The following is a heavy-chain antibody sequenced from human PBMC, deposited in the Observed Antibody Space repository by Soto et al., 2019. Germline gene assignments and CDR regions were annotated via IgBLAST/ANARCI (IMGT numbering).Heavy chain of an antibody. V-gene: IGHV4-59*01. J-gene: IGHJ5*02. CDR1: GGSISSYY. CDR2: IYYSGRT. Sequence: QVQLQESGPGLVKPSETLSLTCTVSGGSISSYYWSWIRQPPGKGLEWIGYIYYSGRTNYNPSLKSRVPISVDTSKNQFSLKLSSVTAADTAVYYCARGYCSSTICYIWDNWFDPWGQGTLGTVSS. D-gene: IGHD2-2*02. CDR3: ARGYCSSTICYIWDNWFDP.